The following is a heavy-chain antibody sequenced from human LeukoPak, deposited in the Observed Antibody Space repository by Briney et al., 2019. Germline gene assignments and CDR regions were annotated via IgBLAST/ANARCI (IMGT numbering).Heavy chain of an antibody. CDR3: AKDYYDSSGYYTPGAFDI. V-gene: IGHV3-30*18. J-gene: IGHJ3*02. CDR1: GFTFSSYG. CDR2: ISYDGSNK. D-gene: IGHD3-22*01. Sequence: GGSLRLSCAASGFTFSSYGMHWVRQAPCKGLAWVAVISYDGSNKYYADSVKGRFTISRDNSKNTLYLQMNSLRAEDTAVYYCAKDYYDSSGYYTPGAFDIWGQGTKVTVSS.